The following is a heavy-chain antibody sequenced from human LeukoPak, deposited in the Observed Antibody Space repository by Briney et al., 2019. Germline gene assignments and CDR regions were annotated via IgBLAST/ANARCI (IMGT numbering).Heavy chain of an antibody. J-gene: IGHJ3*02. CDR2: INPSGGST. CDR3: ARDRQRITMIVVASEDAFDI. Sequence: ASVKVSCKASGYTFTSYYMHWVRQAPGQGLEWMGIINPSGGSTSYAQKFQGRVTMTRDTSTSTVYMELSSLRSEDTAVYYCARDRQRITMIVVASEDAFDIWGQGTMVTVSS. CDR1: GYTFTSYY. D-gene: IGHD3-22*01. V-gene: IGHV1-46*01.